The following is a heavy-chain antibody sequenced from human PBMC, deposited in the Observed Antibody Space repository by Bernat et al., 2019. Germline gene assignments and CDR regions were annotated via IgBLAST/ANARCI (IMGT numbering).Heavy chain of an antibody. V-gene: IGHV1-18*01. CDR1: GYTFTSYG. Sequence: QVQLVQSGAEVKKPGASVKVSCKASGYTFTSYGISWVRQAPGQGLEWMGWISAYNGNTNYAQKLQGRGTIATDTATSTAYMELRSLRPDDTAVYYCARDEDWFDPWGQGTLVTVSS. CDR3: ARDEDWFDP. CDR2: ISAYNGNT. J-gene: IGHJ5*02.